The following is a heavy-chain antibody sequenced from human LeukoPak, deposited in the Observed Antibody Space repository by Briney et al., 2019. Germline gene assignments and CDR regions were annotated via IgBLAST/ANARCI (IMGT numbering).Heavy chain of an antibody. CDR1: GFNFSSYG. J-gene: IGHJ4*02. V-gene: IGHV3-33*01. CDR2: IWYDGSNK. D-gene: IGHD2-21*01. Sequence: GGSLRLSCAASGFNFSSYGMHWVRQAPGKGLEWVAVIWYDGSNKYYADSVKGRFTISRDNSKNTLYLQMNSLRAEATAVYYCAREDVVARGFDYWGQGTLVTVSS. CDR3: AREDVVARGFDY.